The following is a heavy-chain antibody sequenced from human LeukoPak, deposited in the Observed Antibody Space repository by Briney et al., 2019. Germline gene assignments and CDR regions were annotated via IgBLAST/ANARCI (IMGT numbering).Heavy chain of an antibody. CDR3: ARGPHKFDY. Sequence: SETLSLTCTVSPGSISSHYWSWIRQPPGKGLEWIGHIFYSGSTNYNPSLKSRVTISVDTSKNQFSLKLSAVTAADTAVYYCARGPHKFDYWGQGSLVTVSS. CDR1: PGSISSHY. CDR2: IFYSGST. V-gene: IGHV4-59*11. J-gene: IGHJ4*02.